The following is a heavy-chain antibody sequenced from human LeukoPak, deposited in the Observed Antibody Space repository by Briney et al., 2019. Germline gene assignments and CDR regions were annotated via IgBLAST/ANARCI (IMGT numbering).Heavy chain of an antibody. CDR1: GGSISSGDYY. V-gene: IGHV4-30-4*08. Sequence: KPSETLSLTCTVSGGSISSGDYYWSWIRQPPGKGLEWIGYIYYSGSTYYNPSLKSRVTISVDTSKNQFSLKLSSVTAADTAVYYCARDGHTDAFDIWGQGTMVTVSS. CDR2: IYYSGST. CDR3: ARDGHTDAFDI. J-gene: IGHJ3*02.